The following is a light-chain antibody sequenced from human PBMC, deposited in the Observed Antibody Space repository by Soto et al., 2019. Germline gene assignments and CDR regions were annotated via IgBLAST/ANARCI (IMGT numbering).Light chain of an antibody. J-gene: IGLJ1*01. V-gene: IGLV2-14*03. CDR2: GVY. Sequence: QSVLTQPASVSGSPGQSIAISCTGVRTDVDGYDYVSWYQQHPGQAPQLIIYGVYNRTSGVSHRFSGSKSGDTASLTISGLQAEDEADYYCTSYTSSTPFYVFGTGTKVTVL. CDR1: RTDVDGYDY. CDR3: TSYTSSTPFYV.